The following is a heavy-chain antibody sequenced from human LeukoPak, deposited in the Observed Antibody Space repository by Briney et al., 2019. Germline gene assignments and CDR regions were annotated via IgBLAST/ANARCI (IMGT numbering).Heavy chain of an antibody. CDR2: IYYSGGT. J-gene: IGHJ6*02. D-gene: IGHD6-13*01. CDR3: ASRRYSSSWYKAYYGMDL. CDR1: GGSISSSSYY. V-gene: IGHV4-39*07. Sequence: PSETLSLTCTVSGGSISSSSYYWGWIRQPPEKGLEWIGSIYYSGGTYYNPSLKSRVTISVDTSKNQFSLKLSSVTAADTAVYYCASRRYSSSWYKAYYGMDLWGQGTTVPVSS.